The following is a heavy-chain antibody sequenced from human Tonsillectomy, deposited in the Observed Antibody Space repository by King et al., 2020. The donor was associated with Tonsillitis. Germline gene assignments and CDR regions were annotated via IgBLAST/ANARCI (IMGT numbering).Heavy chain of an antibody. V-gene: IGHV4-61*02. CDR2: IYTSGST. CDR1: GGSISSGSYY. Sequence: LQLQESGPGLVKPSQTLSLTCTVSGGSISSGSYYWSWIRQPAGKGLEWIGRIYTSGSTKYNSSLKSRVTISVDTSKNQFSLKLSSVTAADTAVYYCARSTGYYVAFDIWGQETMVTVSS. J-gene: IGHJ3*02. CDR3: ARSTGYYVAFDI. D-gene: IGHD3-9*01.